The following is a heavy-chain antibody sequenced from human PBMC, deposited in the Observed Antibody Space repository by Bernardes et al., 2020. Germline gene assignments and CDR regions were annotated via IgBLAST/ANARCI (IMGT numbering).Heavy chain of an antibody. CDR1: GGSFSGYY. V-gene: IGHV4-34*01. CDR3: ARGIAARLRY. Sequence: SETLSLTCAVYGGSFSGYYWSWIRQPPGKGLEWIGEINHSGSTNYNPSLKSRVTISVDTSKNQFSLKLSSVTAADTAVYYCARGIAARLRYWGQGTLVTVSS. D-gene: IGHD6-6*01. J-gene: IGHJ4*02. CDR2: INHSGST.